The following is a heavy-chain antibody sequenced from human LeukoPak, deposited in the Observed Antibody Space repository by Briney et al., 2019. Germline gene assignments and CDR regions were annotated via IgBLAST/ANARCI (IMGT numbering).Heavy chain of an antibody. J-gene: IGHJ4*02. V-gene: IGHV1-2*02. CDR2: INPNSGGT. CDR1: GSTFTGYY. Sequence: ASVKLSCKASGSTFTGYYMHWVRQAPGQGLGWMGWINPNSGGTSYAQKFQGRVTMTRDTSISTAYMELSRLRSDDTAVYYCARESRTKIAGGLSYWGQGTLVTVSS. CDR3: ARESRTKIAGGLSY. D-gene: IGHD3-22*01.